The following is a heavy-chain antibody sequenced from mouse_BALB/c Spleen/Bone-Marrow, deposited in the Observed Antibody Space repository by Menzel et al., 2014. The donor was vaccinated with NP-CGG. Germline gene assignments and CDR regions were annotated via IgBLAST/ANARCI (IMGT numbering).Heavy chain of an antibody. D-gene: IGHD1-1*01. CDR2: INPYNDGT. CDR1: GYTFTNYV. Sequence: VQLKESGPELVKPGASVKMSCKASGYTFTNYVMHWVKQKPGQGLEWIGYINPYNDGTKYNEKFKGKATLTSDKSSGTAYMELSSLTSEDSAVYYCARRPPFYGSSYGAMDYWGQGTSVTVSS. J-gene: IGHJ4*01. V-gene: IGHV1-14*01. CDR3: ARRPPFYGSSYGAMDY.